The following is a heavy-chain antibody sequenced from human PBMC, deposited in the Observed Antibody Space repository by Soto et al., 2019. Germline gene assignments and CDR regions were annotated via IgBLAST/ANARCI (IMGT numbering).Heavy chain of an antibody. D-gene: IGHD2-2*01. V-gene: IGHV3-9*01. J-gene: IGHJ6*03. CDR3: AKDVSSTSLHYMDV. CDR1: GFTFDDHA. CDR2: ISWNSGTI. Sequence: GGSLRLSCATSGFTFDDHAMHWVRQAPGKGLEWVSSISWNSGTINYADSVKGRFTISRDNAKNSLHLQMDSLRAEDTALYFCAKDVSSTSLHYMDVWGKGTTVTVSS.